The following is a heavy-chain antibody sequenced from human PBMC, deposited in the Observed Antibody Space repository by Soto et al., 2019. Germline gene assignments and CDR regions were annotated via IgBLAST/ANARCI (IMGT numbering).Heavy chain of an antibody. CDR3: ARAAPRYCSGGSCSSGRDY. J-gene: IGHJ4*02. CDR1: GGSFSGYY. V-gene: IGHV4-34*01. Sequence: PSETLSLTCAVYGGSFSGYYWSWIRQPPGKGLEWIGEINHSGSTNYNPSLKSRVTISVGTSKNQFSLKLSSVTAADTAVYYCARAAPRYCSGGSCSSGRDYSGQGSLVTV. D-gene: IGHD2-15*01. CDR2: INHSGST.